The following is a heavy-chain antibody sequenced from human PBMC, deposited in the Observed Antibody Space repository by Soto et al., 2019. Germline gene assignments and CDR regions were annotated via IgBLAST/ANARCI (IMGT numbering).Heavy chain of an antibody. D-gene: IGHD6-19*01. CDR1: GGTFGSYA. CDR2: IIPIFGTA. Sequence: SVKVSCKASGGTFGSYAISWVRQAPGQGLEWMGGIIPIFGTANYAQKFQGRVTITADESTSTAYMELSSLRSEDTAVYYCAREVVAVAGSCYFDYWGQGSLVTVSS. CDR3: AREVVAVAGSCYFDY. V-gene: IGHV1-69*13. J-gene: IGHJ4*02.